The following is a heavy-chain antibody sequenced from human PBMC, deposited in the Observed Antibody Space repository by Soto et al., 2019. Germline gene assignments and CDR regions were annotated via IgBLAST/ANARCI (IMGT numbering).Heavy chain of an antibody. J-gene: IGHJ6*02. CDR2: IYYDGSNK. CDR1: GSTFSSYG. Sequence: GGSLRLSCAASGSTFSSYGMHWVRQAPGKGLEWVALIYYDGSNKYYTDSVKGRFTISRDNSKNTLYLQMNSLRAEDTAVYSCARNLKDGGMDVWGQGTTVTVSS. V-gene: IGHV3-33*01. CDR3: ARNLKDGGMDV.